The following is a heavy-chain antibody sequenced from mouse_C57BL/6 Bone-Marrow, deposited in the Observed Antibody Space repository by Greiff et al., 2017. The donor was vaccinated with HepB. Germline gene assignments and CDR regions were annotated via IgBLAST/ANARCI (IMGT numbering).Heavy chain of an antibody. CDR2: IHPNSGST. CDR1: GYTFTSYW. Sequence: QVQLQQPGAELVKPGASVKLSCKASGYTFTSYWMHWVKQRPGQGLEWIGMIHPNSGSTNYNEKFKSKATLTVDKSSSPAYMQLSSLTSEDSAVYYCARRDYSNWFAYWGQGTLVTVSA. D-gene: IGHD2-5*01. J-gene: IGHJ3*01. CDR3: ARRDYSNWFAY. V-gene: IGHV1-64*01.